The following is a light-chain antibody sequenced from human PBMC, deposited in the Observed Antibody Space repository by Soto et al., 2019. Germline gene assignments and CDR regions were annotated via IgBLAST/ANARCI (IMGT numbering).Light chain of an antibody. CDR2: DAS. CDR1: QSISSW. CDR3: QQFAISTT. V-gene: IGKV1-5*01. Sequence: DIQMTQSPSTLSASVGDRVTITCRASQSISSWLAWYQQEPGKAPKLLIYDASSLESGVPSRFSGSGSGTDFTLTISSLQPDDFATYYCQQFAISTTFGQGTKVDIK. J-gene: IGKJ1*01.